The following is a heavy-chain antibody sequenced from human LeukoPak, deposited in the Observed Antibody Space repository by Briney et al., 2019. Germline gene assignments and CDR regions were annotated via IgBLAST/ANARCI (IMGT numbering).Heavy chain of an antibody. Sequence: PGGSLRLSCAASEFTFSSYWMSWVRQAPGKGLEWVAVISYDGSNKYYADSVKGRFTISRDNSKNTLYLQMNSLRAEDTAVYYCAKFSRCSGGSCYSGFDPWGQGTLVTVSS. CDR1: EFTFSSYW. J-gene: IGHJ5*02. V-gene: IGHV3-30*18. CDR2: ISYDGSNK. CDR3: AKFSRCSGGSCYSGFDP. D-gene: IGHD2-15*01.